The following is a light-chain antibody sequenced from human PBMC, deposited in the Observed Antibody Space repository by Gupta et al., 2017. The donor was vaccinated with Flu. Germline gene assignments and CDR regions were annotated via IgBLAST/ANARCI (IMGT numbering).Light chain of an antibody. V-gene: IGLV2-14*01. CDR3: SSYTSRSSLGV. CDR2: EVS. Sequence: QSALSPPASASASPGQSITISCTGTSIDLCGYKYVSWYQQQPGKAPKLMIYEVSKRHSGVSHRFYGSKSGNTASLTISGLQAEDEADYYCSSYTSRSSLGVFGGGTKLTVL. CDR1: SIDLCGYKY. J-gene: IGLJ3*02.